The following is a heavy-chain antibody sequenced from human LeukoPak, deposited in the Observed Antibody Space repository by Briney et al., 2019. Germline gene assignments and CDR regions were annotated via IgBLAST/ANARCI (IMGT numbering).Heavy chain of an antibody. CDR3: AGEKGLRLRGFDY. D-gene: IGHD5-12*01. J-gene: IGHJ4*02. Sequence: SVKVSCKASGGTFSSYAISWVRQAPGQGLEWMGGIIPIFGTANYAQKLQGRVTITADKSTSTAYMELSSLRSEDTAVYYCAGEKGLRLRGFDYWGQGTLVTVSS. V-gene: IGHV1-69*06. CDR1: GGTFSSYA. CDR2: IIPIFGTA.